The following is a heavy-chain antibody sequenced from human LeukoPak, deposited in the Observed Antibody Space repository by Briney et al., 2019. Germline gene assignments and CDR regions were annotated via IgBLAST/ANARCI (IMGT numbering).Heavy chain of an antibody. Sequence: ASVKVSCKVSGYTFTDYYMHWVQQAPGKGLEWMGLVDPEDGETIYAEKFQGGVTITADTSTDTAYMELSSLRSEDTAVYYCATLPWGYDSSGYPSYYYYMDVWGKGTTVTVSS. CDR3: ATLPWGYDSSGYPSYYYYMDV. J-gene: IGHJ6*03. CDR1: GYTFTDYY. CDR2: VDPEDGET. D-gene: IGHD3-22*01. V-gene: IGHV1-69-2*01.